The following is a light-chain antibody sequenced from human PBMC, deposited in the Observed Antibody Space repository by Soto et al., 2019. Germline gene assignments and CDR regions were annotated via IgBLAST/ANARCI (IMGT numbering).Light chain of an antibody. CDR2: AAS. J-gene: IGKJ1*01. CDR1: QTISSY. V-gene: IGKV1-39*01. Sequence: DIQMTQSPSSLSASVGDRVTITCRASQTISSYLNWYQQKPGKAPELLIYAASTLQSGVPSRFSGSGSGIDFALTVTSLQPEDFATYYCQQTYSIPWTFGQGTKVEIK. CDR3: QQTYSIPWT.